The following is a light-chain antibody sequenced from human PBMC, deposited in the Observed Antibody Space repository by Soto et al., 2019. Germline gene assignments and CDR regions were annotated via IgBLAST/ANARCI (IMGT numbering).Light chain of an antibody. CDR1: TGAVTSSHY. CDR2: DTS. CDR3: LLSYRGTSWV. V-gene: IGLV7-46*01. Sequence: QAVVTQEPSLTVSPGGTVTLTCGSTTGAVTSSHYPYWFQQKPGQAPRTLIYDTSNKHSWTPARFSGSLLGGKAALTLAGAHTDDEADYYCLLSYRGTSWVFGGGTKLTVL. J-gene: IGLJ3*02.